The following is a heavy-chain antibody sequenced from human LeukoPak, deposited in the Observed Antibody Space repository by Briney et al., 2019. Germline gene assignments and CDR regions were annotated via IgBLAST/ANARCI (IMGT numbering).Heavy chain of an antibody. CDR3: ARGAPILRFGELLGGLPEFFDY. J-gene: IGHJ4*02. CDR2: ISSSGSTI. V-gene: IGHV3-48*03. CDR1: GFTFSSYE. Sequence: GGSLRLSCAASGFTFSSYEMNWVRQAPGKGLEWVSYISSSGSTIYYADSVKGRFTISRDNAKNSLYLQMNSLRAEDTAVYYCARGAPILRFGELLGGLPEFFDYWGQGTLVTVSS. D-gene: IGHD3-10*01.